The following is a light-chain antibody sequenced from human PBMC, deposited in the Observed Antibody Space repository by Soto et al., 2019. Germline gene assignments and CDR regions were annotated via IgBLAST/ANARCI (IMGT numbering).Light chain of an antibody. Sequence: DIVMTQSPDSLAVSLGERTTINCKSSQSVLVSSNNKNYLAWYQQKPGQPPKLLIYWASTRESGVPDRITGSGSGTDFTHTCCCLQAEDVAVYYCQQYYSTPLTFGQGTKVEIK. J-gene: IGKJ1*01. CDR2: WAS. CDR3: QQYYSTPLT. V-gene: IGKV4-1*01. CDR1: QSVLVSSNNKNY.